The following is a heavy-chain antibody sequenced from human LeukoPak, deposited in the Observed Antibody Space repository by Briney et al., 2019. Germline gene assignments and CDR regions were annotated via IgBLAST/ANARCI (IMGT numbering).Heavy chain of an antibody. Sequence: GGSLRLSCAVSGFTSSSYWMHWVRQAPGKGLEWVAFIRYDVSTKDYADSVKGRFTISRDNSRNTLYLQMNSLRAEDTAVYYCAKSRGGLSESDYWGQGTLVTVSS. D-gene: IGHD1-26*01. V-gene: IGHV3-30*02. CDR1: GFTSSSYW. J-gene: IGHJ4*02. CDR2: IRYDVSTK. CDR3: AKSRGGLSESDY.